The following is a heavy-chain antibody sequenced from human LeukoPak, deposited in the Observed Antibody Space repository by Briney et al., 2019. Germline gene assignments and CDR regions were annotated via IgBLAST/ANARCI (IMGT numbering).Heavy chain of an antibody. V-gene: IGHV3-23*01. CDR2: ISGSGGST. D-gene: IGHD3-10*01. J-gene: IGHJ4*02. Sequence: VSAISGSGGSTYYADSVKGRFTISRDNSKNTLYLQMNSLRAEDTAVYYCATSGSPWLAFDYWGQGTLVTVSS. CDR3: ATSGSPWLAFDY.